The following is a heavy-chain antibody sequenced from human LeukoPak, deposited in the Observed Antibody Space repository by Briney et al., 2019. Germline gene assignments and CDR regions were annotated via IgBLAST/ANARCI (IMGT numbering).Heavy chain of an antibody. V-gene: IGHV3-20*04. CDR1: GFTFSSYE. CDR2: LNWNGAST. CDR3: ATATIFGVVLYY. Sequence: GGSLRLSCAASGFTFSSYEMNWVRQVPGKGLEWVSGLNWNGASTGYADSVKGRFTISRDNSKNTLYLQMNSLRTEDTAVYYCATATIFGVVLYYWGQGTLVTVSS. D-gene: IGHD3-3*01. J-gene: IGHJ4*02.